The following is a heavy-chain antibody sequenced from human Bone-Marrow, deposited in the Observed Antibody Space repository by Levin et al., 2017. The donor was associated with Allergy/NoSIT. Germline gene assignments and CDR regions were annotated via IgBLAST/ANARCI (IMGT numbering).Heavy chain of an antibody. CDR1: GFSLSTSGVG. V-gene: IGHV2-5*01. CDR2: IYWNDDK. D-gene: IGHD2-15*01. J-gene: IGHJ5*02. CDR3: AQLPPLRWFDP. Sequence: SGPTLVKPTQTFTLTCTFSGFSLSTSGVGVGWIRQPPGKALEWLALIYWNDDKRYSPSLKSRLTITKDTSKNQVVLTMTNMDPVDTATYYCAQLPPLRWFDPWGQGTLVTVSS.